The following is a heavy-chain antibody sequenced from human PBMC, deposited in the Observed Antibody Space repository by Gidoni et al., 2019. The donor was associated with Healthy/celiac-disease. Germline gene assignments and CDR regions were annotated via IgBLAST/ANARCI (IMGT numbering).Heavy chain of an antibody. CDR2: ISAYNGHT. CDR3: ARADSSGYSSGY. D-gene: IGHD3-22*01. Sequence: QVQLVQSGAEVKKPGAAVKVACKASGYTFTSYGISWVRQSPGQGLEWMGWISAYNGHTNYAQKLQCRVTMTTDTSTSTAYMELRSLRSADTAVYYCARADSSGYSSGYWGQGTLVTVSS. CDR1: GYTFTSYG. J-gene: IGHJ4*02. V-gene: IGHV1-18*01.